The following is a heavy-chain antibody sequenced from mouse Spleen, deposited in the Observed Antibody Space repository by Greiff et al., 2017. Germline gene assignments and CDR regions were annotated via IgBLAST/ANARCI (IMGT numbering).Heavy chain of an antibody. CDR2: IDPENGNT. Sequence: EVHLVESGAELVRPGALVKLSCKASGFNIKDYYMHWVKQRPEQGLEWIGWIDPENGNTIYDPKFQGKASITADTSSNTAYLQLSSLTSEDTAVYYCARRWEGDYLDDWGQGTTLTVSS. J-gene: IGHJ2*01. CDR3: ARRWEGDYLDD. V-gene: IGHV14-1*02. D-gene: IGHD1-1*02. CDR1: GFNIKDYY.